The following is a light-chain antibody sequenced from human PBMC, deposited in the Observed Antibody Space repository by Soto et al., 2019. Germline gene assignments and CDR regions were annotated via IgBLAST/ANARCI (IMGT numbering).Light chain of an antibody. J-gene: IGKJ1*01. V-gene: IGKV3-20*01. CDR3: QQYGSSPPT. CDR2: AAS. Sequence: EIVLRQSPGTLSLSPGERATLSCRASQSVSDSYLAWYQQKPGQPPRLLIYAASSRATGTPDRFSGSGSKTDFTLTISRLEPEDFAVYYCQQYGSSPPTFGQGTKVDIK. CDR1: QSVSDSY.